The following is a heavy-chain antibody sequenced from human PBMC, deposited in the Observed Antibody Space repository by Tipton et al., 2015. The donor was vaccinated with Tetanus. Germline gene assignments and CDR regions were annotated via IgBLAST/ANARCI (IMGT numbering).Heavy chain of an antibody. J-gene: IGHJ3*02. CDR3: AVGYNGYESEGAFDI. V-gene: IGHV4-30-4*01. CDR2: IYYSGST. Sequence: TLSLTCTVSGGSISSGDYYWSWIRQPPGKGLEWIGYIYYSGSTYYNPSLKSRVTISVDTSKNQFSLKLSSVTAADTAVYYCAVGYNGYESEGAFDIWGQGTMVTVSS. CDR1: GGSISSGDYY. D-gene: IGHD5-12*01.